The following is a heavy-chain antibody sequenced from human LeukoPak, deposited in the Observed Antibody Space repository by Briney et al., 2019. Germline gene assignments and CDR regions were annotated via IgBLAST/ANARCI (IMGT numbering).Heavy chain of an antibody. Sequence: PSETLSLTCAVYGGSFSGYYWSWIRQPPGKGLEWIGEINHSGSTNYNPSLKSRVTISVATSKNQFSLKLSSVTAADTAVYYCAKEGHTVAIGAKVDDWGQGTLVTVSA. D-gene: IGHD4-11*01. V-gene: IGHV4-34*01. J-gene: IGHJ4*02. CDR1: GGSFSGYY. CDR2: INHSGST. CDR3: AKEGHTVAIGAKVDD.